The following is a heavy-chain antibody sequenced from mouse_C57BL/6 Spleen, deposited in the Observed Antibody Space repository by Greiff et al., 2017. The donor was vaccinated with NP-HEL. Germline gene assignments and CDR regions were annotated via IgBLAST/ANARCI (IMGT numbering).Heavy chain of an antibody. Sequence: EVQLVESGGGLVKPGGSLKLSCAASGFTFSDYGMHWVRQAPEKGLEWVAYISSGSSTIYYADTVKGRFTISRDNAKNTLCLQMTSLRSEDTAMYYCARDLYYYGSSWYFDVWGTGTTVTVSS. D-gene: IGHD1-1*01. J-gene: IGHJ1*03. CDR2: ISSGSSTI. CDR1: GFTFSDYG. V-gene: IGHV5-17*01. CDR3: ARDLYYYGSSWYFDV.